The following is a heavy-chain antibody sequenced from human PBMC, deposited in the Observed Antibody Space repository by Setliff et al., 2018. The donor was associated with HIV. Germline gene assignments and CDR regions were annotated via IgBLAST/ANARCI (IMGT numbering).Heavy chain of an antibody. CDR2: IYHTGST. Sequence: SETLSLTCTVSGGSINSTSYYWGWIRQPPGNGLEWIGSIYHTGSTYYKPSLKSRVTISVDTSKNQFSLKLRSVTAADTAVYYCAASSAAISVADLWGQGTLVTVSS. V-gene: IGHV4-39*07. CDR1: GGSINSTSYY. J-gene: IGHJ5*02. CDR3: AASSAAISVADL. D-gene: IGHD6-19*01.